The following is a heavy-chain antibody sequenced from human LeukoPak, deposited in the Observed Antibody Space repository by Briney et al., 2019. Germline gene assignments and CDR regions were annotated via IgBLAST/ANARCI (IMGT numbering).Heavy chain of an antibody. CDR2: INHSGST. CDR1: GGSFSGYY. V-gene: IGHV4-34*01. CDR3: ARIPLYYDILTGYYSLRSHTIDY. J-gene: IGHJ4*02. D-gene: IGHD3-9*01. Sequence: SETLSLTGAVYGGSFSGYYWSWIRQPPGKGLEWIGEINHSGSTNYNPSLKSRVTISVDTSKNQFSLKLSSVTAADTAVYYCARIPLYYDILTGYYSLRSHTIDYWGQGTLVTVSS.